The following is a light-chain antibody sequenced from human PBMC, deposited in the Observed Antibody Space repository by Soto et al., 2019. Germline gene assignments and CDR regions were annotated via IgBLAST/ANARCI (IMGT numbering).Light chain of an antibody. CDR2: EVI. Sequence: QSALTQPASVSGSPGQSITISCTGTSSDVGNYNLVSWYQQHPGTAPKLIIYEVIKRPSGVSNRFSGSQSGNTASLTISGLQAEDEADYFCCSSPGDSTSAVVFGGGTKLTVL. CDR3: CSSPGDSTSAVV. J-gene: IGLJ2*01. CDR1: SSDVGNYNL. V-gene: IGLV2-23*02.